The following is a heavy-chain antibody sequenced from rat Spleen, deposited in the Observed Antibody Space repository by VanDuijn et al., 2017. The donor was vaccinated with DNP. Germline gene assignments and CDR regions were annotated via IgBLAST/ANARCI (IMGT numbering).Heavy chain of an antibody. CDR1: GFTFGDYA. V-gene: IGHV5-17*01. D-gene: IGHD1-6*01. CDR2: ITSDGSST. CDR3: ATPAHYGYKGDY. J-gene: IGHJ2*01. Sequence: EVQLVESGGGLVQPGNSLKLSCAASGFTFGDYAMAWVRQSPQKGLDWVATITSDGSSTYYRVSVKGRFTISRENAKRTLYLQMDGLRSEDTATYYCATPAHYGYKGDYWGQGVLVTVSS.